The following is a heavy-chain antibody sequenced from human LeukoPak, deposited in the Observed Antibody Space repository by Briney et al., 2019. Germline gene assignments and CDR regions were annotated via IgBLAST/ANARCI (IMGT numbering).Heavy chain of an antibody. CDR1: GFTVSSYY. Sequence: GGSLRLSCVASGFTVSSYYVSWVRQAPGKGLEWVSNISGSGRGGRTYYADSVKGRFTISRDNSKNSLYLQMNGLRAEDTAIYYCAKSGLNRFDYWGQGTLVTVSS. CDR2: ISGSGRGGRT. CDR3: AKSGLNRFDY. J-gene: IGHJ4*02. D-gene: IGHD2-15*01. V-gene: IGHV3-23*01.